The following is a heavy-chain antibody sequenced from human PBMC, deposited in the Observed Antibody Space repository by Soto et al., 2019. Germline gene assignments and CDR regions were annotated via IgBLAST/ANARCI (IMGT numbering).Heavy chain of an antibody. J-gene: IGHJ3*01. CDR2: IKSKPDGAAI. D-gene: IGHD3-16*01. CDR3: ARVGVAALDF. Sequence: EVQLMESGGGLVRPGGSLRLSCAASGFTFSNIWMTWVRHTQEKGLEWVGRIKSKPDGAAIDYAATVKGRLTISRDESSKTLYLKISRLTTESTFVYYCARVGVAALDFLGQGTMVIVSS. CDR1: GFTFSNIW. V-gene: IGHV3-15*01.